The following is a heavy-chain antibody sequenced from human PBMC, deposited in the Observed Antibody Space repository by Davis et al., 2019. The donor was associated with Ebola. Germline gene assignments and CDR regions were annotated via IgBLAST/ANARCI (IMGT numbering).Heavy chain of an antibody. V-gene: IGHV5-51*01. J-gene: IGHJ6*02. D-gene: IGHD5-24*01. Sequence: PGGSLRLSCKGSGYIFTNYWIGWVRQMPGKGLECMGSLYPGDSDTRYSPSFQGQVTISVDKSTNTAYLQWSSLKASDTAMYYCARQGNGLHPAGMDVWGQGTTVTVSS. CDR3: ARQGNGLHPAGMDV. CDR2: LYPGDSDT. CDR1: GYIFTNYW.